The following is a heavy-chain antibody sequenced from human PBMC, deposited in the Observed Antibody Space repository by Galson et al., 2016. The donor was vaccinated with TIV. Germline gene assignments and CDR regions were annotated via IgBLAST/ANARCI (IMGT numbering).Heavy chain of an antibody. J-gene: IGHJ4*02. CDR2: ISAGATNK. Sequence: SLRLSCAATGFRFYEFEMSWVRQAPGKGLEWVSAISAGATNKYYADSVKGRFTVSRDNSDNTLFLHMDRLKVEDTAMYYCAKDRGSYEAFDYWGQGVLVTASS. CDR3: AKDRGSYEAFDY. V-gene: IGHV3-23*01. CDR1: GFRFYEFE. D-gene: IGHD5-12*01.